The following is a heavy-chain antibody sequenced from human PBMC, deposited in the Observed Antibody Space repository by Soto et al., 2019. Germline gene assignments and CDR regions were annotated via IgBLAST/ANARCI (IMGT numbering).Heavy chain of an antibody. V-gene: IGHV4-30-2*01. CDR3: ARSTYYYDSSPFDY. Sequence: SETLSLTCAVSGGSISSGGYSWSWLRQPPGKGLEWIGYIYHSGSTYYNPSLKSRVTISVDRSKNQFSLKLSSVTAADTAVYYCARSTYYYDSSPFDYWGQGTLVTVSS. J-gene: IGHJ4*02. D-gene: IGHD3-22*01. CDR2: IYHSGST. CDR1: GGSISSGGYS.